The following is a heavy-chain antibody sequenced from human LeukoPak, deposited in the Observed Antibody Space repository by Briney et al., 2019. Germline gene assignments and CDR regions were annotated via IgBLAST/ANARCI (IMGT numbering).Heavy chain of an antibody. Sequence: ASVKVSCKTSGYTFTNYGISWVRQAPGQGLEWMGWISAYNGNTNYTQNLQGRVTMTTDTSASTAYMELSSLRSEDTAVYYCARSRSDCGGDCLILGAYWGQGTLVTVSS. CDR1: GYTFTNYG. CDR2: ISAYNGNT. D-gene: IGHD2-21*02. CDR3: ARSRSDCGGDCLILGAY. V-gene: IGHV1-18*01. J-gene: IGHJ4*02.